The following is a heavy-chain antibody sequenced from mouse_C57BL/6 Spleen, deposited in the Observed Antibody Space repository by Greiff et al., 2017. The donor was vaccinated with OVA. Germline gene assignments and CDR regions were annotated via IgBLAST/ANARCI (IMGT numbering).Heavy chain of an antibody. V-gene: IGHV5-6*01. Sequence: DVHLVESGGDLVKPGGSLKLSCAASGFTFSSYGMSWVRQTPDKRLEWVATISSGGSYTYYPDSVKGRFTISRDNAKNTLYLQMSSLKSEDTAMYYCARQNGTPWFAYWGQGTLVTVSA. CDR3: ARQNGTPWFAY. D-gene: IGHD2-1*01. J-gene: IGHJ3*01. CDR2: ISSGGSYT. CDR1: GFTFSSYG.